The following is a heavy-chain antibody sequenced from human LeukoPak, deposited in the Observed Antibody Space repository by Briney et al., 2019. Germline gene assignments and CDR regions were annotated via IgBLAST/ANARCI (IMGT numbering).Heavy chain of an antibody. Sequence: RAGRSLRLSCAASGFTFDDYAMHWVRQAPGKGLEWVSGISWNSGSIGYADSVKGRFTISRDNAKNTLYLQMNSLRAEDAAVYYCATHSSGWYPYWGQGTLVTVSS. D-gene: IGHD6-19*01. J-gene: IGHJ4*02. CDR1: GFTFDDYA. CDR2: ISWNSGSI. V-gene: IGHV3-9*01. CDR3: ATHSSGWYPY.